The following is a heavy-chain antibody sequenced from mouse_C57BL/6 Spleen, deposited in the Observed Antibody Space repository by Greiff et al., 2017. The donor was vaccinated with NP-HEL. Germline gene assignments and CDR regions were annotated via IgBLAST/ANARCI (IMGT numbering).Heavy chain of an antibody. CDR1: GYTFTSYW. V-gene: IGHV1-52*01. J-gene: IGHJ2*01. D-gene: IGHD2-3*01. CDR2: IDPSDSET. Sequence: QVQLQQPGAELVRPGSSVKLSCKASGYTFTSYWMHWVKQRPIQGLEWIGNIDPSDSETHYNQKFKDKATLTVDKSSSTAYMQLSSLTSEDSAVYYCARHDGYYRYYFDYWGQGTTLTVSS. CDR3: ARHDGYYRYYFDY.